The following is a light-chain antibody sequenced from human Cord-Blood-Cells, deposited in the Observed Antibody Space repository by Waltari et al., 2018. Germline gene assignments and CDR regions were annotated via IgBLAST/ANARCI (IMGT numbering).Light chain of an antibody. V-gene: IGLV2-23*02. CDR1: SSDVGSYNL. Sequence: QSALTQPASVSGSPGQSITISCTGTSSDVGSYNLVSWYQQHPGKAPKLMIYEVSKRPSGVCCRFSGSKAGNTASLTISGLQAEDEADYYCCSYAGSSTLVFGVGTKLTVL. J-gene: IGLJ3*02. CDR2: EVS. CDR3: CSYAGSSTLV.